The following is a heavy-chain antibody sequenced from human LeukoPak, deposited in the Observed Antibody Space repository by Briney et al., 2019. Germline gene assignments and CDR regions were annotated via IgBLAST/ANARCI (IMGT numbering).Heavy chain of an antibody. D-gene: IGHD6-19*01. J-gene: IGHJ4*02. CDR3: ARVKLSIAVAGADY. CDR2: IYHSGST. V-gene: IGHV4-4*02. CDR1: GGSISSSNW. Sequence: SETLSLTCAVSGGSISSSNWWSWVRQPPGKGLEWIGEIYHSGSTNYNPSLKSRVTTSVDKSKNQFSLKLSSVTAADTAVYYCARVKLSIAVAGADYWGQGTLVTVSS.